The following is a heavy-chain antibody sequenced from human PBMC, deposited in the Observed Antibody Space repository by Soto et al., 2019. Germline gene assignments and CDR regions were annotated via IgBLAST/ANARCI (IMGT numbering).Heavy chain of an antibody. CDR3: ARIKIHFDP. CDR2: IKQDGSEK. Sequence: EVKLVESGGDLVQPGGSLRLSCAASGFSFSTYWLTWVRQAPGKGLEWVASIKQDGSEKFYLDSVKGRFTISRDNTNNSLFLQMNCLSAEDTAVYYCARIKIHFDPWGQGTLVTVAS. J-gene: IGHJ5*02. V-gene: IGHV3-7*01. CDR1: GFSFSTYW.